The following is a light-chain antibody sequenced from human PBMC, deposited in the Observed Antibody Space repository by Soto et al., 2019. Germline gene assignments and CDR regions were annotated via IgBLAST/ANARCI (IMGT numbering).Light chain of an antibody. CDR2: EGT. Sequence: QCALTQPGSVSGSPGQSITISCTGTNNLVSWYQQHPGKAPKVVVYEGTKRPSGVSNRFSGSNSGGTASLTISGLQAKDEASYFCCAYVGARSYVFGPGTKVTVL. V-gene: IGLV2-23*01. J-gene: IGLJ1*01. CDR3: CAYVGARSYV. CDR1: NNL.